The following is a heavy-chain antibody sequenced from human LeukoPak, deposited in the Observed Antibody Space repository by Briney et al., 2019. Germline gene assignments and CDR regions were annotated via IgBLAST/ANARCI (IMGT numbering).Heavy chain of an antibody. J-gene: IGHJ3*02. CDR3: ARDLVVGATREGAFDI. D-gene: IGHD1-26*01. Sequence: ASVKVSCKASGYTFTGYYMHWVRQAPGQGLEWMGWINPNSGGTNYAQKFQGRVTMTRDTSISTAYMELSRLRSDDTAVYYCARDLVVGATREGAFDIWGQGTMVTVSS. CDR2: INPNSGGT. CDR1: GYTFTGYY. V-gene: IGHV1-2*02.